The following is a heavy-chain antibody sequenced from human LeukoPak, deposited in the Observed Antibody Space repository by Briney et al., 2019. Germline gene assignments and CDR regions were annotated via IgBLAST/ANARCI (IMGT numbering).Heavy chain of an antibody. CDR1: GYTFNIYG. CDR2: ISANNGNT. V-gene: IGHV1-18*01. CDR3: ARAVSSRRGFDP. Sequence: ASVKASCKASGYTFNIYGINWVRQAPGQGLEWMGWISANNGNTNYAQKLQGRVTMTTDTSTGTAYMELRSLRSDDTAVYYCARAVSSRRGFDPWGQGTLVTVSS. D-gene: IGHD1-14*01. J-gene: IGHJ5*02.